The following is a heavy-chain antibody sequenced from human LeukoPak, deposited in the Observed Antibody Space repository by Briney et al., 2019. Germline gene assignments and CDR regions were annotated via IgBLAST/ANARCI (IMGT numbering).Heavy chain of an antibody. D-gene: IGHD2-2*01. CDR3: ARAPPGGYQLLSYWFDP. J-gene: IGHJ5*02. V-gene: IGHV1-2*02. Sequence: ASVKVSCKASGYTFTGYYMHWVRQAPGQGLEWMGWINPNSGGTNYAQKFQGRVTMTRDTSISTAYMELSRLRSDDTAVYYCARAPPGGYQLLSYWFDPWGQGTLVTVSS. CDR2: INPNSGGT. CDR1: GYTFTGYY.